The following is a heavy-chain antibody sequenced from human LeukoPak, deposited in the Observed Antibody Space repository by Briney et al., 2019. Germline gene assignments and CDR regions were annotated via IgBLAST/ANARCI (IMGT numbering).Heavy chain of an antibody. Sequence: PSETLSLTCAVYGGSISSYYWSWIRQPPGKGLGWIGYIYYSGSTNYNPSLKSRVTISVDTSKNQFSLKLSSVTAADTAVYYCARDYHWCSSTSCYRWFDPWGQGTLVTVSS. CDR1: GGSISSYY. CDR3: ARDYHWCSSTSCYRWFDP. J-gene: IGHJ5*02. CDR2: IYYSGST. V-gene: IGHV4-59*01. D-gene: IGHD2-2*01.